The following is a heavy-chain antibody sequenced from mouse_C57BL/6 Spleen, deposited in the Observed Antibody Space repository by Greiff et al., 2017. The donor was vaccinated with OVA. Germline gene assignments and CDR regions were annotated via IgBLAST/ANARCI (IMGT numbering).Heavy chain of an antibody. D-gene: IGHD2-4*01. V-gene: IGHV1-55*01. CDR3: ARDYEGAMDS. Sequence: VQLKESGAELVKPGASVKMSCKASGYTFTSYWITWVKQRPGQGLEWIGDIYPGSGSTNYNEKFKSKATLTVDTSSSTAYMQLSSLTSEDSAVYYSARDYEGAMDSWGQGTSVPVSS. CDR2: IYPGSGST. CDR1: GYTFTSYW. J-gene: IGHJ4*01.